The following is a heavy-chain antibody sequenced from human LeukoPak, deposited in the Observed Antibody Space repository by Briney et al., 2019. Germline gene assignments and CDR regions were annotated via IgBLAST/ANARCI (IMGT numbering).Heavy chain of an antibody. CDR1: GFTFDDYG. J-gene: IGHJ4*02. Sequence: GGSLRLSCAASGFTFDDYGMSWVRQAPGKGLEWVSGINWNGGSTGYADSVKGRFTISRDNAKNSLYLQMNSLRAEDTAVYYCAGDRTTVTTRSRYFDYWGQGTLVTVSS. D-gene: IGHD4-17*01. V-gene: IGHV3-20*04. CDR3: AGDRTTVTTRSRYFDY. CDR2: INWNGGST.